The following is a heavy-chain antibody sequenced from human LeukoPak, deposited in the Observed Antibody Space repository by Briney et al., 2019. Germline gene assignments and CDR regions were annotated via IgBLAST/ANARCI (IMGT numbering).Heavy chain of an antibody. J-gene: IGHJ4*02. D-gene: IGHD3-22*01. Sequence: PGGSLRLSCAASGFTFSSYSMNWVRQAPGKGLEWVSYISSSSSTIYYADSVEGRFTISRDNAKNSLYLQMNSLRAEDTAVYYCARADSVYDSSGYYSDYWGQGTLVTVSS. CDR3: ARADSVYDSSGYYSDY. CDR1: GFTFSSYS. CDR2: ISSSSSTI. V-gene: IGHV3-48*01.